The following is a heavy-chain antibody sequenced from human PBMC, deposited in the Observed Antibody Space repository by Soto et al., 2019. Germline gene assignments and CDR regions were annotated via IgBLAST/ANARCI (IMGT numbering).Heavy chain of an antibody. CDR2: ISGYNGNT. D-gene: IGHD1-26*01. CDR3: ARTVGTTYALDI. J-gene: IGHJ3*02. V-gene: IGHV1-18*01. Sequence: QVQLVQSGAEVKKPGASVKVSCKASGYTFTSYGISWVRQAPGQGLEWMGWISGYNGNTDYAQKRQGRVTMTTDTTPSAHELEPGSLCSDDTAMYCCARTVGTTYALDIWGQGTMVTVSS. CDR1: GYTFTSYG.